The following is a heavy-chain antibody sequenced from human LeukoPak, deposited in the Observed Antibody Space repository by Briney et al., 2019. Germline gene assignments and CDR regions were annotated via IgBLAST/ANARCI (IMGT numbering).Heavy chain of an antibody. J-gene: IGHJ4*02. CDR1: GFTVSSNY. CDR2: IYSGGST. Sequence: GGSLRLSRAASGFTVSSNYMSWVRQAPGKGLEWVSVIYSGGSTYYADSVKDRFTISRDNSKNTLYLQMNSLRAEDTAVYYCARGQRSNYYDSSGLDYWGQGTLVTVSS. V-gene: IGHV3-66*01. CDR3: ARGQRSNYYDSSGLDY. D-gene: IGHD3-22*01.